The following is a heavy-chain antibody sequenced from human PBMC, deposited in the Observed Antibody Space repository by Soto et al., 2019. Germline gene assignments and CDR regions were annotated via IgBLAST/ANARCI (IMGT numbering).Heavy chain of an antibody. J-gene: IGHJ5*02. CDR1: GFTFSSYS. CDR3: SRGRRRAPRPIWLEP. CDR2: ISSSSSTR. V-gene: IGHV3-48*02. D-gene: IGHD6-6*01. Sequence: PGGSLRLSCAASGFTFSSYSMNWVRKATGKGLERVSYISSSSSTRYYADSVKGRFTISRDNPRNSLYLQMNSLRDEDTAVYYCSRGRRRAPRPIWLEPLGQGALVTVSS.